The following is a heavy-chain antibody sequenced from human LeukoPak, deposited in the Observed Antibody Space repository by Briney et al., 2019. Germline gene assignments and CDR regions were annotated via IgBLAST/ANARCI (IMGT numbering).Heavy chain of an antibody. CDR1: GFTFSSYA. D-gene: IGHD6-19*01. J-gene: IGHJ4*02. CDR3: AKADQSIAVGTGLIDY. V-gene: IGHV3-23*01. Sequence: GGSLRLSCAASGFTFSSYAMSWVRQAPGKGLEWVSAISGSGGSTYYADSVKGRFTISRDNSKNTLYLQMNSLRAEDTTVYYCAKADQSIAVGTGLIDYWGQGTLVTVSS. CDR2: ISGSGGST.